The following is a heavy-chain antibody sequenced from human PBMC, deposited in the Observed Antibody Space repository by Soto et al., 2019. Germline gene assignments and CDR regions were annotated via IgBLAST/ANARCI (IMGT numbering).Heavy chain of an antibody. CDR3: VRQGIDYLHGLVDV. D-gene: IGHD4-17*01. J-gene: IGHJ6*02. CDR1: SGPDRSHN. CDR2: VYYTGDT. V-gene: IGHV4-59*08. Sequence: QVQLQQSGPRLVNPSETLSLTCTVSSGPDRSHNWGWIRQPPGRGLEWIGYVYYTGDTAYNPSLRGRVTISADTSTNDISLTLNSVPAADTAVYYCVRQGIDYLHGLVDVWGQGTTVSVSS.